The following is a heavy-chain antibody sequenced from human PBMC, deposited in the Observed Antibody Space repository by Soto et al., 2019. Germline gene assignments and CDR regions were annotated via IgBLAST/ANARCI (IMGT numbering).Heavy chain of an antibody. CDR1: GYTFTSYG. CDR2: ISVHNGNT. Sequence: QVQPVQSGAEVKKPGASVKVSCKASGYTFTSYGISWVRQAPGQGLEWMGWISVHNGNTKYAQKLQGRVTMTTDTTTSTAYMEVRSLRSDDTAVYYCARDLNLGLGDYWGQGTLVTVSS. V-gene: IGHV1-18*01. CDR3: ARDLNLGLGDY. J-gene: IGHJ4*02. D-gene: IGHD7-27*01.